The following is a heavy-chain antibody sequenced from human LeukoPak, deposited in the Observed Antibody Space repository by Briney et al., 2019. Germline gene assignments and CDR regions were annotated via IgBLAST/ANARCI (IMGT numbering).Heavy chain of an antibody. CDR2: ISSSGSTI. D-gene: IGHD6-13*01. J-gene: IGHJ5*02. CDR1: GFTFSSYE. V-gene: IGHV3-48*03. CDR3: ARENLGYSSSFFDP. Sequence: GGSLRLSCAASGFTFSSYEMNWVRQAPGKGLEWVSYISSSGSTIYYADSVKGRFTISRDNAKNPLYLQMNSLRAEDTAVYYCARENLGYSSSFFDPWGQGTLVTVSS.